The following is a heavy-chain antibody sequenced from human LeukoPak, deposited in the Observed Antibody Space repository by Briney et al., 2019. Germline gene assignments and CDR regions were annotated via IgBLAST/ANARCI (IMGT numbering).Heavy chain of an antibody. J-gene: IGHJ4*02. Sequence: KPSETLSLTCTVSGGSISSYYWSWLRQPPGKGLEWLGYIYYSGSTNYNPSHKSRVTISVNTSKNKFSLKLSSVTPADTAVYYCARVGSSGYYFDYWGQGTLVTVSS. D-gene: IGHD3-22*01. CDR2: IYYSGST. CDR1: GGSISSYY. CDR3: ARVGSSGYYFDY. V-gene: IGHV4-59*01.